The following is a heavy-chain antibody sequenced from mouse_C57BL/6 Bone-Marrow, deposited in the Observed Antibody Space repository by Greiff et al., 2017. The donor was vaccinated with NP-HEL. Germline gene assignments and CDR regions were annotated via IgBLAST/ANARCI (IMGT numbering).Heavy chain of an antibody. J-gene: IGHJ1*03. CDR1: GFSLTSYG. CDR2: IWSGGST. D-gene: IGHD1-1*01. V-gene: IGHV2-2*01. CDR3: ARSLYGSSYDWYFDV. Sequence: VQLHQSGPGLVQPSQSLSITCTVSGFSLTSYGVHWVRQSPGKGLEWLGVIWSGGSTDYNAAFISRLSISKDNSKSQVFFKMNSLQADDTAIYYCARSLYGSSYDWYFDVWGTGTTVTVSS.